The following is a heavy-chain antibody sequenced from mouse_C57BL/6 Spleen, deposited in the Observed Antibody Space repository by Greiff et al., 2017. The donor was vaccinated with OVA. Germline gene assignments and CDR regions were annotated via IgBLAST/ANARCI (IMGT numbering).Heavy chain of an antibody. D-gene: IGHD2-1*01. J-gene: IGHJ2*01. Sequence: EVKVEESGAELVRPGASVKLSCTASGFNIKDDYMHWVKQRPEQGLEWIGWIDPENGDTEYASKFQGKATITADTSSNTAYLQLSSLTSEDTAVYYCTTLYYGNFDYWGQGTTLTVSS. CDR1: GFNIKDDY. CDR2: IDPENGDT. CDR3: TTLYYGNFDY. V-gene: IGHV14-4*01.